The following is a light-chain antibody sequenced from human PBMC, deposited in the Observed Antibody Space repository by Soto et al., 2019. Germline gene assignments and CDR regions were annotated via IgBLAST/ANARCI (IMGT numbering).Light chain of an antibody. CDR1: SSNIGAGYD. CDR3: QSHDRSRHPSV. CDR2: GNT. J-gene: IGLJ1*01. Sequence: QSVLTQPPSVSGAPGQRVTISCTGSSSNIGAGYDVHWYLQLPGTAPKLLIYGNTNRPSGVPDRFSGSKSGSSASLAITGLQAEDEADYSCQSHDRSRHPSVFRTGTKVLVL. V-gene: IGLV1-40*01.